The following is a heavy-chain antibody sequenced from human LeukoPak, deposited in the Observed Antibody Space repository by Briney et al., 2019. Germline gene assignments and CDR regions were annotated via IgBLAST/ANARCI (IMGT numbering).Heavy chain of an antibody. J-gene: IGHJ4*02. D-gene: IGHD3-10*01. V-gene: IGHV3-30*02. CDR1: GFTFSIYG. CDR3: ARDPSYGSGSPYYFDY. Sequence: SGGSLRLSCAASGFTFSIYGMHWVRQAPGKGLEWLAFIRYDGRNTFYADSVKGRFTISRDNSKNTLYLQMNSLRAEDTAVYYCARDPSYGSGSPYYFDYWGQGTLVTVSS. CDR2: IRYDGRNT.